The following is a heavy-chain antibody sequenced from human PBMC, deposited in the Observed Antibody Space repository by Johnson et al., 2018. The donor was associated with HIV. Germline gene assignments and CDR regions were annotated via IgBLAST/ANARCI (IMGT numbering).Heavy chain of an antibody. D-gene: IGHD6-13*01. V-gene: IGHV3-7*01. J-gene: IGHJ3*02. Sequence: VQLVESGGGLVQPGGSLTLPCVASGYSFSHYWMSWVRQAPGKGLEWVANIKQDGSEKYYVDSVKGRFTISRDNAKNSLYLQMNSLRAEDTAVYYCAKDERAAAGTRGLDAFDIWGQGTMVTVSS. CDR1: GYSFSHYW. CDR2: IKQDGSEK. CDR3: AKDERAAAGTRGLDAFDI.